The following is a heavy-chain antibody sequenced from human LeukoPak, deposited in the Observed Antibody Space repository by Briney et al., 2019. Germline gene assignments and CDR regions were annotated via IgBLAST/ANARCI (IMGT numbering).Heavy chain of an antibody. Sequence: GGSLRLSCAASGFTVSSNYMSWVRQAPGKGLEWVSVIYSGGRTYHADSVEGRFTISRDNSKNTLYLQMSSLRAEDTAVYYCARGWAAAGLDYWGLGTLVTASS. J-gene: IGHJ4*02. CDR3: ARGWAAAGLDY. CDR2: IYSGGRT. CDR1: GFTVSSNY. V-gene: IGHV3-66*01. D-gene: IGHD6-13*01.